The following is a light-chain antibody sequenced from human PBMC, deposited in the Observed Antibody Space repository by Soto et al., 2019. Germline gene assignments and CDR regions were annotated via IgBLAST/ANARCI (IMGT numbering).Light chain of an antibody. J-gene: IGLJ1*01. CDR1: SSDVGGYNY. Sequence: QSVLTQPASVSGSPGQSITISCTGTSSDVGGYNYVSWYQQHPGKAPKLMIYEVNNRPSGVSNRFSGSKSGSTASLTISGLRAEDEADYYCSSYTSSSTLGVFGTGTKVTVL. CDR2: EVN. V-gene: IGLV2-14*01. CDR3: SSYTSSSTLGV.